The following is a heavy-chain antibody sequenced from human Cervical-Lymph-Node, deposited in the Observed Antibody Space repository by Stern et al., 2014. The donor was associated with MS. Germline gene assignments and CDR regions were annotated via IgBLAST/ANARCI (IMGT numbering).Heavy chain of an antibody. CDR3: AKEDTSGWYGGNYWYFDL. V-gene: IGHV3-30*18. Sequence: VQLVESGGGVVQPGRSLRLSCAASGFTFSSYGMHWVRQAPGKGLEWVAVISYGRSNKYYADSVKVRFSISRDNSKNTLYLQMNSLRAEDTAVYSCAKEDTSGWYGGNYWYFDLWGRGTLVTVSS. CDR2: ISYGRSNK. CDR1: GFTFSSYG. J-gene: IGHJ2*01. D-gene: IGHD6-19*01.